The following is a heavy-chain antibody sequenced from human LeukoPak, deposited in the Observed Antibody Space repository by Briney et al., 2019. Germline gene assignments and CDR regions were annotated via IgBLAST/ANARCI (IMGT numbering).Heavy chain of an antibody. CDR1: GFTFSSYG. V-gene: IGHV3-33*01. J-gene: IGHJ4*02. Sequence: PGGSLRLSCAASGFTFSSYGMHWVRQAPGKGLEWVAVIWYDGSNKYYADSVKGRFTISRDNSKNTLYLQMNSLRAEDTAVYYCARDSGQWELHDYFDYWGQGTLVTVSS. CDR3: ARDSGQWELHDYFDY. CDR2: IWYDGSNK. D-gene: IGHD1-26*01.